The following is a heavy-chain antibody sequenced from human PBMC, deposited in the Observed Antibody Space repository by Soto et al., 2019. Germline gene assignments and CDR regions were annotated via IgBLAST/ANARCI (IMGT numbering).Heavy chain of an antibody. V-gene: IGHV3-23*01. D-gene: IGHD1-26*01. CDR3: AKDIGRGHPPAFDI. Sequence: EVQLLESGGGLVQPGGSLRLSCAASGFAFSTYAMSWVRQAPGKGLAWVSLISGGGSNKFYADSVKGRFTISRDNSKTTRHPHMISLRAEDTAVYYCAKDIGRGHPPAFDIWGQGTMVTVSS. J-gene: IGHJ3*02. CDR2: ISGGGSNK. CDR1: GFAFSTYA.